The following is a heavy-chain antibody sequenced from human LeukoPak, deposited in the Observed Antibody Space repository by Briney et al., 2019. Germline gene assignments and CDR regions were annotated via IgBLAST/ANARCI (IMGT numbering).Heavy chain of an antibody. CDR1: GFTFSAYG. CDR2: ISYDGSKE. Sequence: GGSLRLSCAVSGFTFSAYGMHWVRQAPGKGLEWVAGISYDGSKEDYADSVKGRFTASRDMSKNTLYLQMSSLRAEDTALYYCAKDRHNNGRHEPFDYWGQGTLVTVSS. J-gene: IGHJ4*02. V-gene: IGHV3-30*18. CDR3: AKDRHNNGRHEPFDY. D-gene: IGHD1-14*01.